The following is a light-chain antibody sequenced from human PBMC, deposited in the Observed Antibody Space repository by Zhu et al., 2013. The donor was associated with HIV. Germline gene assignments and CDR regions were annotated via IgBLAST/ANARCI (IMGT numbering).Light chain of an antibody. CDR2: AAS. J-gene: IGKJ2*01. V-gene: IGKV1-9*01. Sequence: DIQLTQSPSFLSASVGDRVIIACRASQDIGRYLAWYQQKSGKAPKLLIFAASTLQSGVPSRFSGSGSGTYFTLTISCLQSEDFATYYCQQSYTYPYTFGQGTKLEIK. CDR1: QDIGRY. CDR3: QQSYTYPYT.